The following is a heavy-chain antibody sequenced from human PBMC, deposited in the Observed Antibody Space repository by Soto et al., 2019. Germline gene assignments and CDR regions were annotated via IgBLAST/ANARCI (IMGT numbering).Heavy chain of an antibody. CDR2: IYYSGST. V-gene: IGHV4-39*01. D-gene: IGHD3-3*01. CDR3: ARHEDYDFWSGYYGFDP. CDR1: GVSISSSSYY. Sequence: PSETLSLTCTVSGVSISSSSYYWGWIRQPPGKGLEWIGSIYYSGSTYYNPSLKSRVTISVDTSKNQFSLKLSSVTAADTAVYYCARHEDYDFWSGYYGFDPWGQGTLVTVSS. J-gene: IGHJ5*02.